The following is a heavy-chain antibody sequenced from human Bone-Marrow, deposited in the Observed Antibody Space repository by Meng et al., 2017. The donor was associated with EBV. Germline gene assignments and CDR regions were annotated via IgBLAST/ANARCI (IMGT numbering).Heavy chain of an antibody. V-gene: IGHV4-59*01. Sequence: GHLQGSGPGLVKPSETLSLTCTVSGGSISSYYWSWIRQPPGKGLEWIGYIYYSGSTNYNPSLKSRVTISVDTSKNQFSLKLSSVTAADTAVYYCARDHNPSLHGYGFDYWGQGTLVTVSS. D-gene: IGHD5-12*01. CDR2: IYYSGST. CDR1: GGSISSYY. CDR3: ARDHNPSLHGYGFDY. J-gene: IGHJ4*02.